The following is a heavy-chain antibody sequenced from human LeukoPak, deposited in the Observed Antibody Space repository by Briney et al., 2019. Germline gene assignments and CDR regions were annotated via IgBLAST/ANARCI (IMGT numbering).Heavy chain of an antibody. V-gene: IGHV4-34*01. J-gene: IGHJ5*02. Sequence: PSETLSLTCAVYGGSFSGYYWSWIRQPPGKGLEWIGEINHSGSTNYNPSLKSRVTISVDTSKNQFSLKLSSVTAADTAVYHCARGFSWFDPWGQGTLVTVSS. CDR2: INHSGST. CDR1: GGSFSGYY. CDR3: ARGFSWFDP.